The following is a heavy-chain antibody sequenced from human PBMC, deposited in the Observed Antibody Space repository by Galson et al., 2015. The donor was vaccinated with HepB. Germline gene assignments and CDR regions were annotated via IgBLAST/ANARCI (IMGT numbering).Heavy chain of an antibody. CDR1: GFTFSDYY. J-gene: IGHJ3*02. CDR2: ISSSSSYT. CDR3: ARVSAAGYSSSWTQRLSAFDI. V-gene: IGHV3-11*06. D-gene: IGHD6-13*01. Sequence: SLRLSCAASGFTFSDYYMSWIRQAPGKGLEWVSYISSSSSYTNYADSVKGRFTISRDNAKNSLYLQMNSLRAEDTAVYYCARVSAAGYSSSWTQRLSAFDIWGQGTMVTVSS.